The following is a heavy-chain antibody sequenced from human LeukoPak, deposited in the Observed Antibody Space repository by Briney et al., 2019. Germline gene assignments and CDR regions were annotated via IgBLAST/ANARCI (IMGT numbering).Heavy chain of an antibody. CDR1: GYSFTSYW. D-gene: IGHD3-10*01. Sequence: GESLKISCKGSGYSFTSYWIGWVRQMPGKGLEWMGIIYPGDSDTRYSPSFQGQVTISADKSISTAYLQWSSLKASDTAMYYCARHVPQYYYGSGTPGAFDIWGQGTMVTVSS. CDR2: IYPGDSDT. J-gene: IGHJ3*02. CDR3: ARHVPQYYYGSGTPGAFDI. V-gene: IGHV5-51*01.